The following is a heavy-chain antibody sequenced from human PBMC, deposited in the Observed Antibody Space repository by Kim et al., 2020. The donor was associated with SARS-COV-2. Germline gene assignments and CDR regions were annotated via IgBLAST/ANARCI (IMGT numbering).Heavy chain of an antibody. Sequence: NPPIKSRVTLSVNTSKNRFSLRLSSVTAADTAVYYCARLGTWIQLWSFDYWGQGTLVTVSS. V-gene: IGHV4-59*12. D-gene: IGHD5-18*01. CDR3: ARLGTWIQLWSFDY. J-gene: IGHJ4*02.